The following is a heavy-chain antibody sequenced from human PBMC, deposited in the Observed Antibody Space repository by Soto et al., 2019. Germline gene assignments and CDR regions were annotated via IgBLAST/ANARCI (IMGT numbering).Heavy chain of an antibody. J-gene: IGHJ4*02. V-gene: IGHV3-23*01. CDR1: GFSFRSYA. CDR3: AKGSIDYSASVDN. D-gene: IGHD1-26*01. CDR2: ISARGGSS. Sequence: VQLLESGGVLGQPGGSLRLSCAASGFSFRSYAMVWVRQAPGKGLEWVSVISARGGSSYFADSVKGRFTISRDNSKNVLSMELNSLRADDTAISFCAKGSIDYSASVDNWGQGTLVLVSS.